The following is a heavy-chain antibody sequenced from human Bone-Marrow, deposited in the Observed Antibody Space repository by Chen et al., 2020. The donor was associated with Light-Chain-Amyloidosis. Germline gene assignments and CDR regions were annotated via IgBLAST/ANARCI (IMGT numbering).Heavy chain of an antibody. V-gene: IGHV5-51*01. CDR1: GYTFPNYW. CDR2: IYPDDSDA. J-gene: IGHJ4*02. CDR3: ARRRDGYNFDY. D-gene: IGHD2-21*01. Sequence: SGPEVKKPGESLKISCKGAGYTFPNYWIGWVRQMPGKGLEWMGVIYPDDSDARYSPSFEGXXTISAXXXXXXXXXXXXXXXASXXXMYYCARRRDGYNFDYWGQGTLVTVSS.